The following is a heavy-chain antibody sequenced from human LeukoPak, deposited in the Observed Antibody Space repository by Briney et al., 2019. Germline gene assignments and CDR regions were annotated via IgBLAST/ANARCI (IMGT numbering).Heavy chain of an antibody. D-gene: IGHD3-10*01. V-gene: IGHV3-11*01. CDR3: ARGYGGSWFGEFTIPVDY. CDR2: ISSSGSTI. CDR1: GFTFSDYY. J-gene: IGHJ4*02. Sequence: GGSLRLSCAASGFTFSDYYMSWIRQAPGEGLEWVSYISSSGSTIYYADSVKGRFTISRDNAKNSLYLQMNSLRAEDTAVYYCARGYGGSWFGEFTIPVDYWGQGTLVTVSS.